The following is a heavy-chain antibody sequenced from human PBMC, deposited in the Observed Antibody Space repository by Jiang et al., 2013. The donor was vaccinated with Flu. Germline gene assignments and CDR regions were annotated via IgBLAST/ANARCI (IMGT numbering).Heavy chain of an antibody. J-gene: IGHJ4*02. CDR2: LLCGGP. CDR1: AGSITRTSYV. CDR3: VRDKGGSDLEYSLDW. D-gene: IGHD2/OR15-2a*01. Sequence: SAGSITRTSYVLGLGPPGPREEAGVDWEFLLCGGPSYNPSLKSRVTISVDTSKNQFSLTLTSVTVADTAVYYCVRDKGGSDLEYSLDWWGQGSLVTVSS. V-gene: IGHV4-39*02.